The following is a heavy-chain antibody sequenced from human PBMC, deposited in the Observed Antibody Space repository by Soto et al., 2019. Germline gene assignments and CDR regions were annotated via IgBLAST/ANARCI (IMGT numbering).Heavy chain of an antibody. Sequence: SVKVSCKASGGTFSSYAISWARQAPGQGLEWMGGIIPIFGTANYAQKFQGRVTITADKSTSTAYMELSSLRSEDTAVYYCAREEIFPYGMDVWGQGTTVTVSS. J-gene: IGHJ6*02. CDR3: AREEIFPYGMDV. CDR1: GGTFSSYA. V-gene: IGHV1-69*06. CDR2: IIPIFGTA. D-gene: IGHD3-9*01.